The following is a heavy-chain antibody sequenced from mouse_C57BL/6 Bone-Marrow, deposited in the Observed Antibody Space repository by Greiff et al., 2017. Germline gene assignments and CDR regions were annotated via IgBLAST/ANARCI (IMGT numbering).Heavy chain of an antibody. D-gene: IGHD2-2*01. V-gene: IGHV1-64*01. J-gene: IGHJ4*01. CDR1: GYTFTSYW. CDR3: ARSLWFYAMDY. Sequence: QVQLQQSGAELVKPGASVKLSCKASGYTFTSYWMHWVKQRPGQGLEWIGMIHPNSGSTNYNEKFKSKATLTVDKSSSTAYMQLSSLTSEDSAVYYCARSLWFYAMDYWGQGTSVTVSS. CDR2: IHPNSGST.